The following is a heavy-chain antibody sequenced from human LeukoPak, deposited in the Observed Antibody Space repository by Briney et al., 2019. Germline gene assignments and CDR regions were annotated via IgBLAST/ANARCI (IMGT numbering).Heavy chain of an antibody. D-gene: IGHD3-3*01. CDR3: ARAALYDFWSGYLSPHYWYFDL. Sequence: TSETLSLTRTVSGGSISSSSYYWGWIRQPPGKGLEWIGSIYYSGSTYYNPSLKSRVTISVDTSKNQFSLKLSSVTAADTAVYYCARAALYDFWSGYLSPHYWYFDLWGRGTLVTVSS. CDR1: GGSISSSSYY. V-gene: IGHV4-39*07. J-gene: IGHJ2*01. CDR2: IYYSGST.